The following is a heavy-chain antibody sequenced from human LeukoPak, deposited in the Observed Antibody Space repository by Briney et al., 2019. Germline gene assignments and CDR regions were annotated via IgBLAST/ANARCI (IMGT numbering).Heavy chain of an antibody. Sequence: HPGEPLRLSCAASGFTFSSNYMSWVRQPPGKGLEWVSVIYHGGSTYYNDSVKGRFTISRDNSKNKLSLKMNCLSAADTAVYYFAKAAHVLGSYPYYFDYWGQGTLVTVSS. CDR1: GFTFSSNY. J-gene: IGHJ4*02. CDR2: IYHGGST. D-gene: IGHD3-16*02. V-gene: IGHV3-66*01. CDR3: AKAAHVLGSYPYYFDY.